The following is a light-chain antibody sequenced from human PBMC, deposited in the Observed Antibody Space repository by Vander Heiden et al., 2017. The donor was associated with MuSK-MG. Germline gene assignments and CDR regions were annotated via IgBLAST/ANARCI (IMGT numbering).Light chain of an antibody. CDR1: QDITTY. CDR2: DAS. J-gene: IGKJ2*01. V-gene: IGKV1-33*01. Sequence: DMQMPQSPSSLSASLGDRVTITCQASQDITTYLNWYQQTPGKAPKLLIYDASVLETGVPSRFSGSGSGTQFTFIITSLQPEDIATYYCQHYDNVPSTCGQGTKLEI. CDR3: QHYDNVPST.